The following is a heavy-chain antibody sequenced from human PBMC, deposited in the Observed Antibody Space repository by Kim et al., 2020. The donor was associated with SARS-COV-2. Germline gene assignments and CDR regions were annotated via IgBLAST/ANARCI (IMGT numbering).Heavy chain of an antibody. CDR2: ISGSGAST. CDR3: AKTPRAYYYGSGGPVFD. D-gene: IGHD3-10*01. V-gene: IGHV3-23*01. Sequence: GGSLRLSCAASGFTFSTYAMSWVRQAPGKGLEWVSAISGSGASTYYTDSVKGRFTISRDNSKNTLYLQLNGLRAEDTAVYHCAKTPRAYYYGSGGPVFD. J-gene: IGHJ4*01. CDR1: GFTFSTYA.